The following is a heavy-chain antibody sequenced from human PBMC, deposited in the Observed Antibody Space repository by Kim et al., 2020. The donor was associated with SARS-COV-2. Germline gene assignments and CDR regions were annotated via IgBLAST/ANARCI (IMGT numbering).Heavy chain of an antibody. CDR2: INAGNANT. Sequence: ASVKVSCKASVYTFTSYVMYWVRQAPGQRLEWMGWINAGNANTKYSQKFQGRVTITRDTSASTAYMELSSLRSEDTAVYYCARDRYYDFWSGCYFDYWGQ. J-gene: IGHJ4*02. CDR3: ARDRYYDFWSGCYFDY. V-gene: IGHV1-3*01. CDR1: VYTFTSYV. D-gene: IGHD3-3*01.